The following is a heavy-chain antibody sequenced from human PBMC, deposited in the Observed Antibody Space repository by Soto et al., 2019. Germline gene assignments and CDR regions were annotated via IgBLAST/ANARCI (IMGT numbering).Heavy chain of an antibody. CDR3: ASPTMTSTSFYYAMDV. J-gene: IGHJ6*02. Sequence: GESLKISCKTSGHRFTTYWISWVRQMPGKGLEYMGKINPTDSETNYSPSFEGHVTFSVDRSTSTAYVRWNSLKASDTAMYYCASPTMTSTSFYYAMDVWGQGTTVTVSS. CDR1: GHRFTTYW. CDR2: INPTDSET. D-gene: IGHD4-17*01. V-gene: IGHV5-10-1*01.